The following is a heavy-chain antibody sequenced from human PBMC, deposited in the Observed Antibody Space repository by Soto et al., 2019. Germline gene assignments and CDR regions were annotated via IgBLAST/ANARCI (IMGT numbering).Heavy chain of an antibody. CDR3: VRDRGYPDSFDI. V-gene: IGHV3-74*01. J-gene: IGHJ3*02. Sequence: PGGSLRLSCAASGFTFSSYWVHWVRQAPGKGLLWVSRINMDGSTTNYADSVKGRFTISRDNAKNTLYLQMNSLRVEDTAVYFCVRDRGYPDSFDIWGPGTLVTVSS. D-gene: IGHD3-10*01. CDR1: GFTFSSYW. CDR2: INMDGSTT.